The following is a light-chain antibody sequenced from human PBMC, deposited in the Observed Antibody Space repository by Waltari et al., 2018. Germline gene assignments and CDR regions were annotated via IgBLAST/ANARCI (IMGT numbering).Light chain of an antibody. Sequence: QSALTQPPSASGSPGQSVTISCTGTTGDVGGHNYVSWYQPHPGKAPNLMIYEVTKRPSGVPDRFSGSKSGNTASLTVSGLQAEDEADYYCISYAGSKNFYVFGTGTTVTVL. CDR3: ISYAGSKNFYV. CDR1: TGDVGGHNY. CDR2: EVT. V-gene: IGLV2-8*01. J-gene: IGLJ1*01.